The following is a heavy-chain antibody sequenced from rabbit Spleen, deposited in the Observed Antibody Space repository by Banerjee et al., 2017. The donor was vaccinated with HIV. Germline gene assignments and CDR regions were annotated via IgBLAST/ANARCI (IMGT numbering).Heavy chain of an antibody. CDR1: GFAFNSVYD. CDR2: GYPDGIGST. V-gene: IGHV1S45*01. D-gene: IGHD3-1*01. Sequence: QEQLVESGGGLVQPEGSLTLTCTASGFAFNSVYDMCWVRQAPGKGLEWIGCGYPDGIGSTAYASWAKGRFTISKTSSTTVTLQMTSLTAADTAIYFCGRWGPGLNAYFWGPGTLVTVS. J-gene: IGHJ4*01. CDR3: GRWGPGLNAYF.